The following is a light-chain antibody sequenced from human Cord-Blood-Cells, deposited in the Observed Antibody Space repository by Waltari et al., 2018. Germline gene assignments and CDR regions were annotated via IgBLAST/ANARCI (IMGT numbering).Light chain of an antibody. CDR1: SSDVGSYNL. CDR3: CSYAGSSTYV. Sequence: QSALTQPASVSGSPGQSITISCTGTSSDVGSYNLVSWYQQHPGKAPKLMFYEVSKRPSWVSNRFSGSKSGNTASLTISGLQAEDEADYYCCSYAGSSTYVFGTGTKVTVL. CDR2: EVS. V-gene: IGLV2-23*02. J-gene: IGLJ1*01.